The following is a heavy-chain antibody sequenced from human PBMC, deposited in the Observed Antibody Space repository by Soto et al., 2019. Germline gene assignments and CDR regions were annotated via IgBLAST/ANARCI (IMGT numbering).Heavy chain of an antibody. V-gene: IGHV4-34*01. CDR1: GGSFSGYN. CDR2: INHSGST. CDR3: ARGPYHSRVPTVPYSYYYGLDV. Sequence: SETLSLTFAVYGGSFSGYNWIRIRQHPGKGLEWIGEINHSGSTNYNPSLKSRVTISVDTTKNQFSLKLSSVTAADTAVYYCARGPYHSRVPTVPYSYYYGLDVWGQGTTVVVSS. D-gene: IGHD2-2*01. J-gene: IGHJ6*02.